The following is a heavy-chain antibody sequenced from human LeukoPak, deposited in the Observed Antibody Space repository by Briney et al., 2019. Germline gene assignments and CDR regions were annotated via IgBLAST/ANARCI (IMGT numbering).Heavy chain of an antibody. Sequence: GGSLRLSCSASGFTFSSYSMHWVRQAPGKGLEYVSAISYTGGTTYYADSVKGRFTICRDDCKNTLYLQMSSLRAEDTAVYYCVQRGDAYNVWGQGTMVTVSS. J-gene: IGHJ4*02. CDR3: VQRGDAYNV. CDR2: ISYTGGTT. D-gene: IGHD5-24*01. V-gene: IGHV3-64D*06. CDR1: GFTFSSYS.